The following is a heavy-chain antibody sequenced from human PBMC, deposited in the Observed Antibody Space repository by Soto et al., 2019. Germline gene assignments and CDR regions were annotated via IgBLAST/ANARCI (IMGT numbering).Heavy chain of an antibody. J-gene: IGHJ5*02. Sequence: GGSLRLSCAASGFTFDDYAMHWVRQAPGKGLEWVSGISWNNGSIGYADSVKGRFTISRDNAKNSLYLQMNSLRAEDTALYYCAKGIAAAGILGSWFDPWGQGXLVTVS. CDR1: GFTFDDYA. CDR3: AKGIAAAGILGSWFDP. D-gene: IGHD6-13*01. CDR2: ISWNNGSI. V-gene: IGHV3-9*01.